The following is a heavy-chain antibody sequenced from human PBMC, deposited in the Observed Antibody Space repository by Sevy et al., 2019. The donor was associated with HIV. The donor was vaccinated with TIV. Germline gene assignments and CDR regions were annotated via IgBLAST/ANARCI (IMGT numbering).Heavy chain of an antibody. CDR1: GFTFSNYA. D-gene: IGHD6-6*01. Sequence: GGSLRLSCAASGFTFSNYAMHCVRQAPGKGLEWLSGMSGSGDTYHADSVKGRVTISRDNSKNTLYLQLNNVRAEDTATYYCATTSSSTCLDLWGQGTLVTVSS. CDR2: MSGSGDT. CDR3: ATTSSSTCLDL. V-gene: IGHV3-23*01. J-gene: IGHJ5*02.